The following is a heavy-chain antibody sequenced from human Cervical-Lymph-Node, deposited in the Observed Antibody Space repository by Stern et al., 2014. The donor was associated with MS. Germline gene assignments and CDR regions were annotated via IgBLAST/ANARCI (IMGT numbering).Heavy chain of an antibody. D-gene: IGHD3-3*01. CDR2: ISSSSSYI. Sequence: VQLVESGGGLVKPGGSLRLSCAASGFTFSSYSMNWVRQAPGKGLEWVSSISSSSSYIYYADSVKGRFTISRDNAKNSLYLQMNSLRAEDTAVYYCARDGYYYDFWSGFYGMDVWGQGTTVTVSS. CDR3: ARDGYYYDFWSGFYGMDV. J-gene: IGHJ6*02. CDR1: GFTFSSYS. V-gene: IGHV3-21*01.